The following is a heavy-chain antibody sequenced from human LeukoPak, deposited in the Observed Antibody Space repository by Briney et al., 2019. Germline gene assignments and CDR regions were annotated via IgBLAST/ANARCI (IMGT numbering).Heavy chain of an antibody. CDR2: IYTSGST. D-gene: IGHD3-10*01. CDR3: ARDLRALLWFGEPDDAFDI. J-gene: IGHJ3*02. Sequence: SETLSLTCTVSGGSISSYYWSWIRQPAGKGLEWIGRIYTSGSTNYNPSLKSRVTMSVDTSKNQFSLKLSSVTAADTAVYYCARDLRALLWFGEPDDAFDIWGQGTMVTVSS. V-gene: IGHV4-4*07. CDR1: GGSISSYY.